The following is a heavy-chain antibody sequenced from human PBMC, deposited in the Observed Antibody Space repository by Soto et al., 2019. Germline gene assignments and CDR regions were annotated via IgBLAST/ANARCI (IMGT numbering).Heavy chain of an antibody. D-gene: IGHD3-22*01. V-gene: IGHV4-39*02. CDR2: IYYSGST. Sequence: PSETLSLTCTVSGGSISSSSYYWGWIRQPPGKGLEWIGSIYYSGSTYYNPSLKSRVTISVDTSKNQFSLKLSSVTAADTAVYYCAREPWSYYYDSSGYYPFDYWGQGTLVTVSS. CDR3: AREPWSYYYDSSGYYPFDY. J-gene: IGHJ4*02. CDR1: GGSISSSSYY.